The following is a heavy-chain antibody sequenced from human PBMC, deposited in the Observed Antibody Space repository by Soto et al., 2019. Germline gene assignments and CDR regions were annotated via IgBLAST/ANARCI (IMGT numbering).Heavy chain of an antibody. Sequence: PGGSLRLSCAASGFIFNNYWMSWLRQAPGKGLEWVANVKQDGSEKYYVDSVKGRFTISRDNAKRLLYLQMNSLRAEDTAVYYCARTLRITLARGVYFDSWGQGTLVTVSS. CDR3: ARTLRITLARGVYFDS. CDR2: VKQDGSEK. V-gene: IGHV3-7*01. CDR1: GFIFNNYW. D-gene: IGHD3-10*01. J-gene: IGHJ4*02.